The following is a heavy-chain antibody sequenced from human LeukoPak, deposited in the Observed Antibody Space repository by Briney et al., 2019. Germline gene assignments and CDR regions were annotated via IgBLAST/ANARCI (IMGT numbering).Heavy chain of an antibody. CDR3: AKDIGSSGWLEAFDI. CDR2: ISWNSGSI. D-gene: IGHD6-19*01. J-gene: IGHJ3*02. CDR1: GFTFDDYA. V-gene: IGHV3-9*03. Sequence: PGGSLRLSCAVSGFTFDDYAMHWVRQAPGKGLEWVSGISWNSGSIGYADSVKGRFTISRDNAKNSLYLQMNSLRAEDMALYYCAKDIGSSGWLEAFDIWGQGTMVTVSS.